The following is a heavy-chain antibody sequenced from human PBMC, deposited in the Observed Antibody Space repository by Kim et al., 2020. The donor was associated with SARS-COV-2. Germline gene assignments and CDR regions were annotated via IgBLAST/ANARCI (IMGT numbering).Heavy chain of an antibody. D-gene: IGHD2-8*02. V-gene: IGHV5-51*07. J-gene: IGHJ2*01. CDR3: ARLAPTLIAGGVFSWYFDL. CDR2: IYPGDSDT. Sequence: GESLKISCKGYGYSFTSYWIGWVHQMPGKGLEWMGIIYPGDSDTRYSPSFQGQVTISADKSISTAYLQWSSLKASDTAMYYCARLAPTLIAGGVFSWYFDLWGRGTLVTVSS. CDR1: GYSFTSYW.